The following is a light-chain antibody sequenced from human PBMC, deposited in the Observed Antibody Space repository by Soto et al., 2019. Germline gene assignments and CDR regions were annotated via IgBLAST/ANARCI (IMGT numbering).Light chain of an antibody. CDR2: EGS. V-gene: IGLV2-23*01. CDR1: SSDVGSYNL. J-gene: IGLJ1*01. Sequence: QSVLTQPASVSGSPGQSITISCTGTSSDVGSYNLVSWYQQHPGKAPKLMIYEGSKRPSGVSNRFSGSKSGNTASPTISGLQAEDEADYYCCSYAGSAYVFGTGTKVTXL. CDR3: CSYAGSAYV.